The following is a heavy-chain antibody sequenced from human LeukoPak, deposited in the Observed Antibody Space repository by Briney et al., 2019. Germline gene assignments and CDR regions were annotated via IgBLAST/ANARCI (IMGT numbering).Heavy chain of an antibody. Sequence: ASVKVSCKASGYTFTSYGISWVRQAPGQGLEWMGWISAYNGNTNYAQKLQGRVTMTTDTSTSTAYMELRSLRSDDTAVYYCATVPYHALVRGYFDYWGQGTLVTVSS. V-gene: IGHV1-18*01. D-gene: IGHD6-13*01. CDR1: GYTFTSYG. J-gene: IGHJ4*02. CDR3: ATVPYHALVRGYFDY. CDR2: ISAYNGNT.